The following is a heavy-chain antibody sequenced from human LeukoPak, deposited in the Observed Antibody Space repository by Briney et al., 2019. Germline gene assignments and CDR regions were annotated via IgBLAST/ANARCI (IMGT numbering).Heavy chain of an antibody. Sequence: DSVEGRFTISRDNSKNSLYLQMNSLTTEDTALYYCAKEVRGSSWTGFDSWGQGTQVTVFS. J-gene: IGHJ4*02. D-gene: IGHD6-13*01. CDR3: AKEVRGSSWTGFDS. V-gene: IGHV3-43*01.